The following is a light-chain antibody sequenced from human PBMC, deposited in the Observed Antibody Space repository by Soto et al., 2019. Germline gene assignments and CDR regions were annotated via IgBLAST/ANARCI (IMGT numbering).Light chain of an antibody. Sequence: DIQMTQSPSSLSASVGDRVTIACQASQDISNYLHWYQQKPGKAPKLLIYDASNLETGVPSRFSGSGSGTDFTFTISSLQPEDIATYYCQQTFYIPRTFGQGTKVDIK. CDR3: QQTFYIPRT. J-gene: IGKJ2*01. V-gene: IGKV1-33*01. CDR1: QDISNY. CDR2: DAS.